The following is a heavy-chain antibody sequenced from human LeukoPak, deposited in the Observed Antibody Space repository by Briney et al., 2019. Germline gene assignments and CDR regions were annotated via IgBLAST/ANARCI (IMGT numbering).Heavy chain of an antibody. CDR1: GFTFSTFA. J-gene: IGHJ4*02. V-gene: IGHV3-23*01. Sequence: GGSLRLSCAASGFTFSTFAMIWVRQPPGKGLEWVSSIFPSGGEIHYADSVRGRFTISRDNSKSTLSLQMNSLRPEDTAVYYCDCSSNNCYAAGDYWGQGTLVTVSS. CDR2: IFPSGGEI. CDR3: DCSSNNCYAAGDY. D-gene: IGHD2-2*01.